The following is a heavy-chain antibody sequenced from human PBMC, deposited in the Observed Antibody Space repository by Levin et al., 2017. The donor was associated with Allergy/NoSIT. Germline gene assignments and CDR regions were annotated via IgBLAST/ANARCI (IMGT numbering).Heavy chain of an antibody. Sequence: PGGSLRLSCAASGFTFSTYSMNWVRQAPGKGLEWVSYISSSSSTIYSADSVKGLFPISSDNAPNSLYLQMNNLRDEDTAGYYCARDPATSGYYTDSWGQGTLVTVSS. D-gene: IGHD3-22*01. CDR3: ARDPATSGYYTDS. V-gene: IGHV3-48*02. J-gene: IGHJ4*02. CDR2: ISSSSSTI. CDR1: GFTFSTYS.